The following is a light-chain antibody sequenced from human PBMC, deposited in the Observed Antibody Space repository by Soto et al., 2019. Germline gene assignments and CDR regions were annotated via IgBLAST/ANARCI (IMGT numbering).Light chain of an antibody. Sequence: EIVLTQSPVTLSLSPGERATLSCRASQSVSSRYFASYQQKPGQAPRHLIYAASSRATGIPDRFSGRGSGTDFSLTISRLEPEDFAVYYCQQYASSRTFGPGTKVE. V-gene: IGKV3-20*01. CDR2: AAS. CDR3: QQYASSRT. J-gene: IGKJ1*01. CDR1: QSVSSRY.